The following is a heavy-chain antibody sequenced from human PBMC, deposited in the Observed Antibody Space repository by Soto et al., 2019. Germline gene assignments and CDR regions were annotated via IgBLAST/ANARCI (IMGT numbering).Heavy chain of an antibody. V-gene: IGHV4-30-4*01. Sequence: QLHESGPGVVKPSETLSLTCTVSGDSINNNDYYWNWIRQTPGKGLEWIGYVYYSGSTYYIPSLKSRLSMSVDTSKNQFSLKLRSVTAADTAIYYCARMSYYYDKWYFDLWGRGTLVTVSS. J-gene: IGHJ2*01. CDR3: ARMSYYYDKWYFDL. CDR2: VYYSGST. D-gene: IGHD3-22*01. CDR1: GDSINNNDYY.